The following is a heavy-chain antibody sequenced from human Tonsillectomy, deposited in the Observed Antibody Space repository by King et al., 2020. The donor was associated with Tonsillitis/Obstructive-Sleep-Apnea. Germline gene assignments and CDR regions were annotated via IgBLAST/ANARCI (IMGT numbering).Heavy chain of an antibody. D-gene: IGHD2-2*02. V-gene: IGHV4-34*01. Sequence: VQLQQWGAGLLKPSETLSLTCAVYGGSFSGYYWSWIRQPPGKGLEWIGEINHSGSTNYNPSLKSRVTISVDTSKNQFSLKLSSVTAADTAVYYCARRRVGVQLLYRTSYGSYYFDYWGQGTLVTVSS. J-gene: IGHJ4*02. CDR2: INHSGST. CDR1: GGSFSGYY. CDR3: ARRRVGVQLLYRTSYGSYYFDY.